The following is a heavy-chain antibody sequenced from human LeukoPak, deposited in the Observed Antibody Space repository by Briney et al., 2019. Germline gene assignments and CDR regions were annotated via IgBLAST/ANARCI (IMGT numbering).Heavy chain of an antibody. CDR3: ARDEYCSGGSCYPDAFDI. D-gene: IGHD2-15*01. CDR2: IISIFGTA. J-gene: IGHJ3*02. CDR1: GGTFSSYA. Sequence: GASVKVSCKASGGTFSSYAISWVRQAPGQGLEWMGGIISIFGTANYAQKFQGRVTITADESTSTAYMELSSLRSEDTAVYYCARDEYCSGGSCYPDAFDIWGQGTMVTVSS. V-gene: IGHV1-69*13.